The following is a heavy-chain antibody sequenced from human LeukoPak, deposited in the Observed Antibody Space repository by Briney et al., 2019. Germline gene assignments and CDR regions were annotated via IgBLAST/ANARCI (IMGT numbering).Heavy chain of an antibody. CDR1: GGSISSGSYY. J-gene: IGHJ5*02. Sequence: PSQTLSLTCTVSGGSISSGSYYWSWIRQPAGKGLEWIGRIYTSGSTNYNPSLKSRVTISVDTSKNQFSLKLSSVTAADTAVYYCAGALVRYWFDPWGQGTLVTVSS. CDR3: AGALVRYWFDP. V-gene: IGHV4-61*02. CDR2: IYTSGST.